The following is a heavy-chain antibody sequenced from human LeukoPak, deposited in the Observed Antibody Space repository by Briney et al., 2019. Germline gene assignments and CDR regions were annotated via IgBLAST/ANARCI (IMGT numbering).Heavy chain of an antibody. J-gene: IGHJ4*02. V-gene: IGHV3-23*01. Sequence: GGSLRLSCAASGFTFSSYAMSWVRQSPGKGLEWVSAISGSGGNTYSADSVKGRCTISRDNPKKTLFLHMNSLRAEDTAVYYCARGMSATSGYLELEYWGQGRLVIVSS. D-gene: IGHD3-22*01. CDR2: ISGSGGNT. CDR3: ARGMSATSGYLELEY. CDR1: GFTFSSYA.